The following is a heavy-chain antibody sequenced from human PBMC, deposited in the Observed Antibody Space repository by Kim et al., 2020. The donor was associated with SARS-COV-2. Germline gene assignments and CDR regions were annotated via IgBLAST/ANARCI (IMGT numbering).Heavy chain of an antibody. V-gene: IGHV3-66*01. J-gene: IGHJ4*02. Sequence: NYSGGSTYYADSVKGRFTISRDNSKNTLYLQMNSLRAEDTAVYYCARAPYWGQGTLVTVSS. CDR2: NYSGGST. CDR3: ARAPY.